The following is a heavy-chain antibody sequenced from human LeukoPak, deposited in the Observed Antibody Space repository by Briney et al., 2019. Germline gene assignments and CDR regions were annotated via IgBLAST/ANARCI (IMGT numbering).Heavy chain of an antibody. CDR3: AIGFGGLSELINYYYYGMDV. CDR1: VYSFTYYY. D-gene: IGHD3-10*01. J-gene: IGHJ6*02. CDR2: INLKSGGT. V-gene: IGHV1-2*07. Sequence: ASVKVSFKASVYSFTYYYMHWVRQAPGQGLEWMGWINLKSGGTNYSHKFLVRVTITMDTSFSTAYMEMSSLRSDYTDVYYCAIGFGGLSELINYYYYGMDVWGQGTTVTVSS.